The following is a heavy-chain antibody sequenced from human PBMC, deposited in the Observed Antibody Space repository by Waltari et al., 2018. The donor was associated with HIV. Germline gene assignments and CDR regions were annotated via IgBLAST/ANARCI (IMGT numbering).Heavy chain of an antibody. V-gene: IGHV1-8*01. J-gene: IGHJ4*02. CDR3: VRAAIYSRGCFDY. D-gene: IGHD6-19*01. Sequence: QVQLVQSGAEVKKPGASVKVSCKASGYTFTSYDINWVRKATGQGLEWMGWINPHSGDTGYAQKFQSRITMTSNTSISTVYIELSSLTSEETAVYYCVRAAIYSRGCFDYWGQGTLVTVSS. CDR1: GYTFTSYD. CDR2: INPHSGDT.